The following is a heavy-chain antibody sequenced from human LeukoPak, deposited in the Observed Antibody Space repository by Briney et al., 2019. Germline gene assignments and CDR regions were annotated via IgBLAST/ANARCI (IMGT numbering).Heavy chain of an antibody. V-gene: IGHV4-4*07. CDR3: ARVGATGSGYYFDY. CDR2: IYTSGST. Sequence: SETLSLTCTVSGGSISSYYWSWIRQPAGKGLEWSGRIYTSGSTNYNPSLKSRVTMSVDKSKNQFSLKLSSVTAADTAVYYCARVGATGSGYYFDYWGQGTLVTVSS. CDR1: GGSISSYY. J-gene: IGHJ4*02. D-gene: IGHD1-26*01.